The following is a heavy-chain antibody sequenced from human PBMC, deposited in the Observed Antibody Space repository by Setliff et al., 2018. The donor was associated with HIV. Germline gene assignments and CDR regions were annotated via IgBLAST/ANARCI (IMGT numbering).Heavy chain of an antibody. J-gene: IGHJ4*02. V-gene: IGHV3-21*01. Sequence: GGSLRLSCAASGFTFNSYWMHWVRQAPGKGLMWVSSISSSSSYIYYADSVKGRFTISRDNAKNSLYLQMNSLRAEDTAVYYCARDDSGSYSDYWGQGTLVTVSS. CDR1: GFTFNSYW. CDR2: ISSSSSYI. CDR3: ARDDSGSYSDY. D-gene: IGHD1-26*01.